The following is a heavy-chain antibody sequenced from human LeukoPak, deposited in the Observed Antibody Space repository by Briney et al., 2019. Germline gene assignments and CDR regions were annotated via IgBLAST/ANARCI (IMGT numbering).Heavy chain of an antibody. CDR3: ARVSGWPWDY. Sequence: GGSLRLSCAASRFTFSSYSMNWVRQAPGKGLEWVSYISISSSTIYYADSVKGRFTISRDDAKNSLYLQMNSLRDEGTAVYYCARVSGWPWDYWGQGTLVTVSS. CDR2: ISISSSTI. V-gene: IGHV3-48*02. J-gene: IGHJ4*02. D-gene: IGHD2-15*01. CDR1: RFTFSSYS.